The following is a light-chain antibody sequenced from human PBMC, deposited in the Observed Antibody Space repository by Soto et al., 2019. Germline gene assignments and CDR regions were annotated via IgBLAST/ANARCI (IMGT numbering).Light chain of an antibody. J-gene: IGKJ4*01. V-gene: IGKV1-12*01. Sequence: DIQMTRSPSHVSASVGDRVSITCRASQDIRSWLAWYQQRPGKAPKLLIYAATILQSGVPSRFSGSGSGTAFTLTISNLQPEDFASYFCQQANSFPLTFGGGNKVDIK. CDR1: QDIRSW. CDR3: QQANSFPLT. CDR2: AAT.